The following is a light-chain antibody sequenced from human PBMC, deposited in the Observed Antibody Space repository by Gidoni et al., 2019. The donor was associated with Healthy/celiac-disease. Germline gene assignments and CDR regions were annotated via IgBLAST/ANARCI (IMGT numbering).Light chain of an antibody. CDR2: GNS. V-gene: IGLV1-40*01. CDR3: QSYDSSLSDWV. CDR1: SSNIGTGYG. J-gene: IGLJ3*02. Sequence: QSVLTQPPSVSGAPGQRVTISCTGSSSNIGTGYGVHWYQHLPGTSPKLLIYGNSNRPSGVPDRFSGSKSGTSASLAITGLQAEDEADYYCQSYDSSLSDWVFGGGTKLTVL.